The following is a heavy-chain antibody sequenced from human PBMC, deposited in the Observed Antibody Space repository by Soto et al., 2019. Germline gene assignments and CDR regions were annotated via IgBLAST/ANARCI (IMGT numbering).Heavy chain of an antibody. J-gene: IGHJ4*02. V-gene: IGHV1-46*01. D-gene: IGHD3-22*01. Sequence: QVQLVQSGAEVKKPGASVKVSCKASGYTFTSYYMHWVRQAPGQGLEWMGIINPSGGSTSYAQKFQGRVTMTRDTSTSTVYMELSSLRSEDTAVYYCARDRERGYYDSSGYYSYWGQGTLVTVSS. CDR1: GYTFTSYY. CDR2: INPSGGST. CDR3: ARDRERGYYDSSGYYSY.